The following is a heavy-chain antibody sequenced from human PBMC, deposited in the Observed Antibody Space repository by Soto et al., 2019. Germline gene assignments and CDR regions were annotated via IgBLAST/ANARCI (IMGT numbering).Heavy chain of an antibody. CDR1: GFTFSSYW. V-gene: IGHV3-74*01. CDR3: ALAADSSGWYRYYYYGMDV. Sequence: GGSLRLSCAASGFTFSSYWMHWVRQAPGKGLVWVSRINSDGSSTSYADSVKGRFTISRDNAKNTLYLQMNSLRAEDTAVYYCALAADSSGWYRYYYYGMDVWGQGTTVTVS. CDR2: INSDGSST. J-gene: IGHJ6*02. D-gene: IGHD6-19*01.